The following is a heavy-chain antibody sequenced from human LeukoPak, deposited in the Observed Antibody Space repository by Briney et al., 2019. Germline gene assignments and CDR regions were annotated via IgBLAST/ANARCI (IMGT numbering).Heavy chain of an antibody. J-gene: IGHJ6*03. CDR1: GFTFSSYE. D-gene: IGHD6-19*01. CDR3: ARDLWGSSGWYAYYYYMDV. CDR2: ISSSGSTI. V-gene: IGHV3-48*03. Sequence: GGSLRLSCAASGFTFSSYEMNWVRQAPGKGLEWVSYISSSGSTIYYADSVKGRFTISRDNAKNSLYLQMNSLRAEDTAVYYCARDLWGSSGWYAYYYYMDVWGKGTTVTISS.